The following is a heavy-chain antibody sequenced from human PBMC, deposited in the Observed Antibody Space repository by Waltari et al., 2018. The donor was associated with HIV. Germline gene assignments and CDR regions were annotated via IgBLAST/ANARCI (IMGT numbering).Heavy chain of an antibody. CDR1: GGSFRGSY. Sequence: QVHLEQWGTGLLRPSATLSLTCAVYGGSFRGSYWSWNPQSPGRGLEWIGEVNHVGRTNYSPSLKGRVTVSVDTSKNQFSLTMRSVTAADTAVYYCARDSAPGLAVDDDDGEFFYYGLDVWGQGTTVTVSS. CDR3: ARDSAPGLAVDDDDGEFFYYGLDV. CDR2: VNHVGRT. D-gene: IGHD6-19*01. J-gene: IGHJ6*01. V-gene: IGHV4-34*01.